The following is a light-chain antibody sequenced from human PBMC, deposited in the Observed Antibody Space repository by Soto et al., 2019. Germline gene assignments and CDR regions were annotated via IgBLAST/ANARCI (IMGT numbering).Light chain of an antibody. J-gene: IGKJ5*01. CDR1: QTISSN. CDR3: QQYNNWPLT. V-gene: IGKV3D-15*01. Sequence: VALTQSPATLSVSPGERGTLSCRASQTISSNLVWFQQKPGQPPRLLIYGASTRATGVPARFIGSGSGTEFTLATEFTLTLSCLQSEDWAVYFCQQYNNWPLTLGPGTRLEIK. CDR2: GAS.